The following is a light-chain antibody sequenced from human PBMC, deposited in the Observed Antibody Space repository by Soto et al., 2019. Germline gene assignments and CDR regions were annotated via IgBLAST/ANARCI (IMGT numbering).Light chain of an antibody. J-gene: IGLJ1*01. CDR2: EVT. V-gene: IGLV2-14*01. CDR3: SSYAGKNNYV. Sequence: QSVLTQPASVSGSPGQSITISCTGSSSDVGSYQYVSWYQQHPGKAPKLMIYEVTNRPSGVSNRFSGSKSGNTASLTISGLQTEDEADYYCSSYAGKNNYVFVSGTKVTVL. CDR1: SSDVGSYQY.